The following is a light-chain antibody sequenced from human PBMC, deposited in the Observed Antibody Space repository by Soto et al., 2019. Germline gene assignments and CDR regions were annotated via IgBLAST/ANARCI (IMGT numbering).Light chain of an antibody. CDR2: EVS. Sequence: QSALTQPPSVSGSPGQSVTISCTGTSSDVGGYKYVSWYQQHPGKAPKLMIYEVSKRPSGVSNRFSGSKSGNTASLTISGLQAEDEDDYYYSSYTSSSTLNVFGTGTKLTVL. V-gene: IGLV2-14*01. J-gene: IGLJ1*01. CDR1: SSDVGGYKY. CDR3: SSYTSSSTLNV.